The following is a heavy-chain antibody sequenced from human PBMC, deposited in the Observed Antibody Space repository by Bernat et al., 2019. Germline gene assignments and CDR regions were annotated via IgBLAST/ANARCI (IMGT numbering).Heavy chain of an antibody. CDR1: GGSLSSDNFY. J-gene: IGHJ5*02. D-gene: IGHD7-27*01. CDR3: ARGNWEPRDR. Sequence: QVQLQESGPGLVKPSETLSLTCTVSGGSLSSDNFYWTWIRQPPGKGLEWIGHIRYSGTTNSNPSLESRVTISVDTSKNQFSLRLNSVTAADTAVYYCARGNWEPRDRWGQGTLVTVSS. V-gene: IGHV4-61*01. CDR2: IRYSGTT.